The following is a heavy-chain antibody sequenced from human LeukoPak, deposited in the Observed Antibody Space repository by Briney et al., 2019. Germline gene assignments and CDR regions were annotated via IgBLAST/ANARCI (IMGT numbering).Heavy chain of an antibody. V-gene: IGHV3-23*01. CDR2: ISGSGGST. J-gene: IGHJ4*02. CDR1: GFTFSSYG. CDR3: AKDAYGSGSYTAEEDY. D-gene: IGHD3-10*01. Sequence: GGSLRLSCAASGFTFSSYGMSWVRQAPGKGLEWVSAISGSGGSTYYADSVKGRFTISRDNSKNTLYLQMNSLRAEDTAVYYCAKDAYGSGSYTAEEDYWGQGTLVTVSS.